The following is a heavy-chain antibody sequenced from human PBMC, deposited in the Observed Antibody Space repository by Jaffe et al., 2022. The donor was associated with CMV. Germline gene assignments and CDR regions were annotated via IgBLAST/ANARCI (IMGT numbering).Heavy chain of an antibody. D-gene: IGHD5-18*01. Sequence: QVQLQESGPGLVKPSETLSLTCTVSGGSINSYYWTWIRQPPGKGLEWIGYISYSGSTSYNPSLSSRVTIALDTSKSQFSLRLSSVTAADTAVYYCARGLERGYIYGYFYWGQGTLVTVSS. V-gene: IGHV4-59*01. J-gene: IGHJ4*02. CDR1: GGSINSYY. CDR2: ISYSGST. CDR3: ARGLERGYIYGYFY.